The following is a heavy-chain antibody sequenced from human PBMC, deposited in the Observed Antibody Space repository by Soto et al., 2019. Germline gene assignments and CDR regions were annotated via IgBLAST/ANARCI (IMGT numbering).Heavy chain of an antibody. CDR2: ISWDGGST. D-gene: IGHD6-19*01. CDR3: AKDMEHRGSSWQKSSGWYFYYYYGMDV. V-gene: IGHV3-43*01. Sequence: GGSLRLSCAASGFTFDDYTMHWVRQAPGKGLEWVSLISWDGGSTYYADSVKGRFTISRDNSKNSLYLQMNSLRTEDTALYYCAKDMEHRGSSWQKSSGWYFYYYYGMDVWGQWTTVTVSS. J-gene: IGHJ6*02. CDR1: GFTFDDYT.